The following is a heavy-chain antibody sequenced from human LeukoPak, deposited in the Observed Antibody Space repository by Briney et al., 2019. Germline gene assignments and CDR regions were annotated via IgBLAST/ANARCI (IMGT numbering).Heavy chain of an antibody. CDR2: FDPEDGET. CDR3: ATAYDCSSTSCYANFDY. CDR1: GYTLTELS. Sequence: GASVKVSCKVSGYTLTELSMHWVRQAPGKGLEWMGGFDPEDGETIYAQKFQGRVTMTEDTSTDTAYMELSSLRSEDTAVYYCATAYDCSSTSCYANFDYWGQGTLVTVSS. V-gene: IGHV1-24*01. J-gene: IGHJ4*02. D-gene: IGHD2-2*01.